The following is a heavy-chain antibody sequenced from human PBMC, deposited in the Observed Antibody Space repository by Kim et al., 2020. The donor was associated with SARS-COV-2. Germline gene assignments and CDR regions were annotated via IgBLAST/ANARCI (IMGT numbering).Heavy chain of an antibody. V-gene: IGHV4-34*01. CDR2: INHSGST. Sequence: TETLSLTCAVYGGSFSGYYWSWIRQPPGKGLEWIGEINHSGSTNYNPSLKSRVTISVDTSKNQFSLKLSSVTAADTAVYYCARGAGALIAAAGTSWFDP. J-gene: IGHJ5*02. CDR3: ARGAGALIAAAGTSWFDP. CDR1: GGSFSGYY. D-gene: IGHD6-13*01.